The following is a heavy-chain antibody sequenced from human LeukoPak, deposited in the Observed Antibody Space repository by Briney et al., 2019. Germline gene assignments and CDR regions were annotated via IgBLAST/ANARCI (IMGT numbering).Heavy chain of an antibody. Sequence: GGSLRLSCAASGFTFSSYSMNWVRQAPGRGLEWVANIKEGGSDKQYVDSVRGRFTISRDNAKNSVSLQMDGLRAEDTAVYHCVRESDVWSGPGIGRPLDVWGKGTTVTVSS. D-gene: IGHD3-3*01. CDR1: GFTFSSYS. CDR2: IKEGGSDK. J-gene: IGHJ6*04. V-gene: IGHV3-7*01. CDR3: VRESDVWSGPGIGRPLDV.